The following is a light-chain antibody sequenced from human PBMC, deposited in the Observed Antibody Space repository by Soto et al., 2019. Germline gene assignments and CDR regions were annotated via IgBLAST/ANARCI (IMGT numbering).Light chain of an antibody. CDR2: EVS. J-gene: IGLJ3*02. V-gene: IGLV2-14*01. Sequence: QSALTQPASVSGSPGQSITISCTGTSSDVGGYNYVSWYQQHPGKAPKLMIYEVSNRPSWVSNRFSGSKSGNTASLAISVLQAEDEADYYCSSYTSSSTLVFGGGTKLTVL. CDR3: SSYTSSSTLV. CDR1: SSDVGGYNY.